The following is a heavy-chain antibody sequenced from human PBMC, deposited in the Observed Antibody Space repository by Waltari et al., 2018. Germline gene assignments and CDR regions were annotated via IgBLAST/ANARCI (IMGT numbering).Heavy chain of an antibody. CDR2: IYSGGST. CDR1: GFTVGNNF. V-gene: IGHV3-53*01. J-gene: IGHJ4*02. D-gene: IGHD1-1*01. CDR3: AKVDNVGLNNY. Sequence: EVQLVESGGDLIQPGGSLRLSCAASGFTVGNNFMGWVRQEPGKGLEWSSVIYSGGSTNYLDSVRGRFTISRDRSKNTLYLQMNSLRAEDTAVYYCAKVDNVGLNNYWGQGTLVTVSS.